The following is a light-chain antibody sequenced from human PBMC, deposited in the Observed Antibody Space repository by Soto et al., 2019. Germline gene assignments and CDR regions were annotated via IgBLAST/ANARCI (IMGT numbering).Light chain of an antibody. Sequence: QSALTRPASVSGSPGQSITISCTGTSSDVGSYNFVSWYQQHPGKGPKLMIYEVSKRPSGVSNRFYGSKSGNTASLTISGLQAEDEADYYCSSYTSSSTRVFGTGTKVTVL. J-gene: IGLJ1*01. CDR3: SSYTSSSTRV. V-gene: IGLV2-14*02. CDR1: SSDVGSYNF. CDR2: EVS.